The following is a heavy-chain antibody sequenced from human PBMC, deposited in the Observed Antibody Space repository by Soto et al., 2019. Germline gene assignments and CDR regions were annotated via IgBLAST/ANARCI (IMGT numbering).Heavy chain of an antibody. J-gene: IGHJ6*02. Sequence: GGSLRLSCAASGFTLTSYWMHWVRQAPGKGLVWVSRVKSDGSSTSYADSVEGRFTISRDNAKNTLYLEMNSLRVEDTAVYYCARGGTITPRNAMAVWGQGTTVTVSS. CDR1: GFTLTSYW. D-gene: IGHD6-6*01. V-gene: IGHV3-74*01. CDR3: ARGGTITPRNAMAV. CDR2: VKSDGSST.